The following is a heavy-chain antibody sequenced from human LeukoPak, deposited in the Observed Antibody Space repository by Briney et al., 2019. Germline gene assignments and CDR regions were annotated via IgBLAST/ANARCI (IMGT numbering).Heavy chain of an antibody. D-gene: IGHD5-24*01. CDR1: GFTFSSYE. J-gene: IGHJ4*02. Sequence: GGSLRLSCAASGFTFSSYEMNWVRQAPGKGLEGVSYISSSGTTIYYADSVKGRFTISRDNAKNSLYLQMNSLRVEDTAVYYCARDPSQRPVEMTKSDYWGQGTLVTVSS. V-gene: IGHV3-48*03. CDR3: ARDPSQRPVEMTKSDY. CDR2: ISSSGTTI.